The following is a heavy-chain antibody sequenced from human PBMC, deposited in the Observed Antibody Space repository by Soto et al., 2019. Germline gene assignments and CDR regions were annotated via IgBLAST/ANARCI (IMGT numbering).Heavy chain of an antibody. CDR3: AKESLYYYDSSGYSRYFQH. Sequence: EVQLLESGGGLVQPGGSLRPSCAASGLTFSSNAMSWVRQAPGKGLEWVSAISGSGGTTYYPDSVKGRFTISRDNSKNTLYLQMNSLRAEDTAVYYCAKESLYYYDSSGYSRYFQHWGQGTLVTVSS. J-gene: IGHJ1*01. V-gene: IGHV3-23*01. CDR1: GLTFSSNA. D-gene: IGHD3-22*01. CDR2: ISGSGGTT.